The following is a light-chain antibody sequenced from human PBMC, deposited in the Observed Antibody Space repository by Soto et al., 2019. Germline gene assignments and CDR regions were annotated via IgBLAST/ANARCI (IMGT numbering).Light chain of an antibody. V-gene: IGLV2-23*01. CDR3: CSYVGSSTYV. J-gene: IGLJ1*01. CDR1: SSDVGTYNL. Sequence: ALAQPASVSGSPGQSITISCTGTSSDVGTYNLVSWYQQHPGKAPKLMVYEGTKRPSGVSNRFSGSKSGNTASLTISGLQAEDEADYYCCSYVGSSTYVFGTGTKVTVL. CDR2: EGT.